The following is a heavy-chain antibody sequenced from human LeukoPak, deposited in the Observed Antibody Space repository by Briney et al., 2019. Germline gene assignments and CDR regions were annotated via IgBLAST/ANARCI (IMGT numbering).Heavy chain of an antibody. CDR3: ANARSGRGAFDI. J-gene: IGHJ3*02. Sequence: GGSLRLSCAASGFTFSSYGMHWVRQAPGKGLEWVAVISYDGSNKYYADSVKGRFTISRDNSKNTLYLQMNSLRAEDTAVYYCANARSGRGAFDIWGQGTMVTVSS. CDR2: ISYDGSNK. D-gene: IGHD6-19*01. V-gene: IGHV3-30*18. CDR1: GFTFSSYG.